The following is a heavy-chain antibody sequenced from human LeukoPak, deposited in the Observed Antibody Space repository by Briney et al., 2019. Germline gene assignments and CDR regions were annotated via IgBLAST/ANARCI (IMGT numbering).Heavy chain of an antibody. CDR3: ARAVWFGYCSGGSCQAPYGMDV. CDR2: MNPNSGNT. V-gene: IGHV1-8*01. J-gene: IGHJ6*02. Sequence: ASVKVSCKASGYTFTSYDINWVRQATGQGLEWMGWMNPNSGNTGYAQKFQGRVTITRNTSISTAYMELSSLRSEDTAVYYCARAVWFGYCSGGSCQAPYGMDVWGQGTTVTVSS. CDR1: GYTFTSYD. D-gene: IGHD2-15*01.